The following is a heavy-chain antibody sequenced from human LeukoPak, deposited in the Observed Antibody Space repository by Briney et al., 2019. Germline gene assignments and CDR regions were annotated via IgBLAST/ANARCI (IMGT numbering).Heavy chain of an antibody. J-gene: IGHJ4*02. D-gene: IGHD3-10*01. Sequence: GESLKISCKGSGYSFTDYWIGWVRQMPGKGLEWMGIIYPIDSDTRYSPSFQGQVTISADKSISTAYLQWSSLKASDTAMYYCARSMWFGELTPGFDYWGQGTLVTVSS. CDR2: IYPIDSDT. V-gene: IGHV5-51*01. CDR3: ARSMWFGELTPGFDY. CDR1: GYSFTDYW.